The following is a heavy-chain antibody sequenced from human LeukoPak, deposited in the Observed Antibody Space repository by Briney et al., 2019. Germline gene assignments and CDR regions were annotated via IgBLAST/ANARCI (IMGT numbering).Heavy chain of an antibody. CDR1: GGSISSYY. Sequence: SETLSLTCTVPGGSISSYYWSWIRQPPGKGLEWIGRIYTSGSTNYNPSLKSRVTISVDTSKNQFSLKLSSVTAADTAVYYCARVQQQLVRGDYYYYMDVWGKGTTVTVSS. CDR3: ARVQQQLVRGDYYYYMDV. V-gene: IGHV4-4*08. CDR2: IYTSGST. D-gene: IGHD6-13*01. J-gene: IGHJ6*03.